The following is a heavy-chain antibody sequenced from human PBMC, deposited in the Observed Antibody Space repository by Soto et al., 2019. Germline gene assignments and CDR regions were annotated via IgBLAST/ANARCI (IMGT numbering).Heavy chain of an antibody. CDR1: GFSLSTSGVG. D-gene: IGHD2-2*01. CDR2: IYWDDDK. Sequence: QITLKESGPTLVKPTQTLTLTCTFSGFSLSTSGVGVGWIRQPPGKALEWLALIYWDDDKRYSPSLKSRLTITKDTSKIQVVLTMTNMDPVDTATYCCAHRPGWCISTSCYSPWGQGTLVTVSS. V-gene: IGHV2-5*02. CDR3: AHRPGWCISTSCYSP. J-gene: IGHJ5*02.